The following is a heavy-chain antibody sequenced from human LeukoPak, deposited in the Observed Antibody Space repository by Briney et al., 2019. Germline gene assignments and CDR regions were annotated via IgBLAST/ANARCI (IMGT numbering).Heavy chain of an antibody. V-gene: IGHV1-46*01. CDR1: GYTFTNYY. Sequence: GASVKVSCKASGYTFTNYYMHWVRQAPGQGLEWMGVIDPRGGSTTYAQKVQGRFTMTGDTSTRPVYMELRSLNSEDTAVYYCARSHSSWYWFDPWGQGTLVTVS. CDR3: ARSHSSWYWFDP. J-gene: IGHJ5*02. CDR2: IDPRGGST. D-gene: IGHD6-13*01.